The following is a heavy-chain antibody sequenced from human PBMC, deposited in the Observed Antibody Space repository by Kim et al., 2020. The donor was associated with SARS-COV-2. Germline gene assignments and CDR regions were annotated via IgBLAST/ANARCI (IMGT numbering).Heavy chain of an antibody. Sequence: GGSLRLSCTVSGFNFAIHVMHWVRQAPAKGLEWVAAISHDGNDKYYADSVKGRFTISRDNSKTAVYLHMSSLRVDDTAVYYCARSFSAEDLFDYWGQGALATVSS. CDR3: ARSFSAEDLFDY. D-gene: IGHD1-26*01. V-gene: IGHV3-30*03. J-gene: IGHJ4*02. CDR1: GFNFAIHV. CDR2: ISHDGNDK.